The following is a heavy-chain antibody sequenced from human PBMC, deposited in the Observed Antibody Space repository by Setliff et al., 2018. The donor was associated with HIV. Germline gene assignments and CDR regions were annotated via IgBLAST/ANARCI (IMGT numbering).Heavy chain of an antibody. CDR3: ARGRDYTGSWFRPFYLDF. CDR2: INHSGST. D-gene: IGHD3-3*01. Sequence: PSETLSLTCAVYGGSFSAYHWSWIRQTPGKGLEWLGGINHSGSTAYNLALESRVSMSIDTSKNQFSLKLTSVTAADTAIYYRARGRDYTGSWFRPFYLDFWGHGNLVTVSS. V-gene: IGHV4-34*01. J-gene: IGHJ4*01. CDR1: GGSFSAYH.